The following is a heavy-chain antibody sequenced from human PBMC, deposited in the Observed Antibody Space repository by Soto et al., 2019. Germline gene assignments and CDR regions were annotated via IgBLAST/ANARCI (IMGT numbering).Heavy chain of an antibody. CDR2: ISAHNGNT. V-gene: IGHV1-18*01. J-gene: IGHJ4*02. Sequence: QVHLVQSGAEVKKPGASVKVSCKGSGYAFTTYGITWVRQAPGQGLEWMGWISAHNGNTNYAQKLQGRVTVTRDPSTSTAYMELRSLRSDDTAVYYCERGRYGDYWGQGALVTVSS. CDR1: GYAFTTYG. CDR3: ERGRYGDY. D-gene: IGHD1-1*01.